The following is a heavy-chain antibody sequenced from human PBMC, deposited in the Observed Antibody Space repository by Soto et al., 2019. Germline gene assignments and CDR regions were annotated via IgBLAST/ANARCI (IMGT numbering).Heavy chain of an antibody. CDR3: AKDRRENSGYGPPGDYYYYGMDV. V-gene: IGHV3-23*01. J-gene: IGHJ6*02. Sequence: PGGSLRLSCAASVFTFSSYAMSWVRQAPGKGLEWVSAISGSGGSTYYADSVKGRFTISRDNSKNTLYLQMNSLRAEDTAVYYCAKDRRENSGYGPPGDYYYYGMDVWGQGTTVTVSS. CDR2: ISGSGGST. CDR1: VFTFSSYA. D-gene: IGHD5-12*01.